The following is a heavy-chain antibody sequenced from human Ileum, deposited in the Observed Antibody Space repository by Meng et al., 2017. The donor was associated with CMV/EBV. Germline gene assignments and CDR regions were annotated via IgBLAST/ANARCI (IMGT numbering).Heavy chain of an antibody. Sequence: SVKVSCKASGYTFTSYDINCVRQATGQGLEWMGWMNPNSGNTGYAQKFQGRVTITRNTSISTAYMELSSLRSEDTAVYYCSRSQIFGVVITSYYGMDVWGQGTTVTVSS. D-gene: IGHD3-3*01. V-gene: IGHV1-8*03. CDR1: GYTFTSYD. CDR3: SRSQIFGVVITSYYGMDV. CDR2: MNPNSGNT. J-gene: IGHJ6*02.